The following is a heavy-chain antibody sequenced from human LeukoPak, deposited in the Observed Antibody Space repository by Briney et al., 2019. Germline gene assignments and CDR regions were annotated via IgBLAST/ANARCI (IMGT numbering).Heavy chain of an antibody. V-gene: IGHV4-59*08. J-gene: IGHJ3*02. CDR1: GGSISSYY. Sequence: PSETLSLTCTVSGGSISSYYWSWIRQPPGKGLEWIGYIYYSGSTNYNPSLKSRVTISVDTSKNQFSLKLSSVTAADTAVYYCATHDLVGYCSGGTCPSDAFDIWGQGTMVTVSS. CDR3: ATHDLVGYCSGGTCPSDAFDI. CDR2: IYYSGST. D-gene: IGHD2-15*01.